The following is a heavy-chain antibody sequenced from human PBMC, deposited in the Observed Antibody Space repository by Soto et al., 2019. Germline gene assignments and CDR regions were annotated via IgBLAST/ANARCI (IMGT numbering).Heavy chain of an antibody. D-gene: IGHD3-10*01. Sequence: PSETLSLTCTVSGGSISFYYWSWIRQPPGKGLEWIGYIFYSGSTKYNPSLKSRVSISVDTSKNQFSLKLSSVSVADTAVYYCAREGLWFGDYEAYWGQGARVTVSS. CDR3: AREGLWFGDYEAY. J-gene: IGHJ4*02. CDR2: IFYSGST. CDR1: GGSISFYY. V-gene: IGHV4-59*01.